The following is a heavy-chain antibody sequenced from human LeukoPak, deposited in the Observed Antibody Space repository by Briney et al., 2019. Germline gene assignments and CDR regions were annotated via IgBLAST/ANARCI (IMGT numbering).Heavy chain of an antibody. CDR3: ARDVPDCSGGSCYAN. Sequence: ASVKVSCKASGYTFTSYGMNWVRQAPGQGLEWMGWINTNTGNPTYAQGFTGRFVLSLDTSVSTAYLHVSSLKAEDTAVYYCARDVPDCSGGSCYANWGQGTLVTVSS. D-gene: IGHD2-15*01. J-gene: IGHJ4*02. V-gene: IGHV7-4-1*02. CDR1: GYTFTSYG. CDR2: INTNTGNP.